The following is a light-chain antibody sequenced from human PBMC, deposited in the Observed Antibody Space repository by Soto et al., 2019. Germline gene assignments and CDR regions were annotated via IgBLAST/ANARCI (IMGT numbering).Light chain of an antibody. J-gene: IGKJ3*01. V-gene: IGKV3-20*01. Sequence: EIVLTQSPGTLSLSPGERATLSCRASQSVSSSYLAWYQQKPGQAPRLLIYGASSRATGIPDRFSGSGSGTDFTLTISRLEPEDFAVYYCQQYDSSLGGFTFGPGTKVDIK. CDR1: QSVSSSY. CDR3: QQYDSSLGGFT. CDR2: GAS.